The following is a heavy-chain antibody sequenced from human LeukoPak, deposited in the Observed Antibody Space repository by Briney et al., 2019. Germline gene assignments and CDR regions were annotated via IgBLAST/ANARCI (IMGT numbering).Heavy chain of an antibody. CDR2: INPNSGGT. V-gene: IGHV1-2*02. CDR3: AREAGMVATRRIFFDY. CDR1: GYTFTGYY. J-gene: IGHJ4*02. D-gene: IGHD6-19*01. Sequence: ASVKVSCKASGYTFTGYYMHWVRQAPGQGLEWMGWINPNSGGTNYAQKFQGRVTMTRDTSISTAYMELSRLRSDDTAVYYCAREAGMVATRRIFFDYWGQGTLVTVSS.